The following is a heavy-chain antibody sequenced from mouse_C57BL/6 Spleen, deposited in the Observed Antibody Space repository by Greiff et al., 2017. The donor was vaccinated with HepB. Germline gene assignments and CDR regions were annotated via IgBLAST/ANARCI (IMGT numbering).Heavy chain of an antibody. J-gene: IGHJ1*03. CDR3: AREGNWYFDV. V-gene: IGHV5-17*01. CDR2: ISSGSSTI. CDR1: GFTFSDYG. Sequence: EVKVEESGGGLVKPGGSLKLSCAASGFTFSDYGMHWVRQAPEKGLEWVAYISSGSSTIYYADTVKGRFTISRDNAKNTLFLQMTSLRSEDTAMYYCAREGNWYFDVWGTGTTVTVSS.